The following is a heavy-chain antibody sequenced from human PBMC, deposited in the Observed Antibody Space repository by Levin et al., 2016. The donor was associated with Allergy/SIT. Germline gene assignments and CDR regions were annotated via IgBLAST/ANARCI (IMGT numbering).Heavy chain of an antibody. CDR1: GFTFSTYS. D-gene: IGHD3-9*01. Sequence: SCAASGFTFSTYSMSWVRQAPGKGLEWVSAISGSGADTYYTDSVKGRFTISRDYSKNTLYLQMNSLRAEDTALYHCAKDLGTGYSFDYWGQGTLVTVSS. J-gene: IGHJ4*02. CDR2: ISGSGADT. V-gene: IGHV3-23*01. CDR3: AKDLGTGYSFDY.